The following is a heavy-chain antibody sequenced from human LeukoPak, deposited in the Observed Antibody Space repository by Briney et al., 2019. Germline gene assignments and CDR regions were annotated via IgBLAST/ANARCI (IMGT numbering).Heavy chain of an antibody. CDR3: ARGRSSGSYYTDAFDI. CDR1: GGSFSDSY. D-gene: IGHD1-26*01. CDR2: INHSGST. Sequence: PSETLSLTCAVYGGSFSDSYWSWIRQPPGKGLEWIGEINHSGSTNYNPSLKSRVTISVDTSKNQFSLKLSSVTAADTAVYYCARGRSSGSYYTDAFDIWGQGTMVTVSS. J-gene: IGHJ3*02. V-gene: IGHV4-34*01.